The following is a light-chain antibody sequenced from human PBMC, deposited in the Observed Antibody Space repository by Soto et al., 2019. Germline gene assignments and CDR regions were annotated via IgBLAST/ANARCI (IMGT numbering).Light chain of an antibody. CDR1: HTVSSSY. Sequence: EIVLTQSPGTLSLSPGERATLSCRASHTVSSSYLAWYQQKPGQAPRLLIYGASSRATGIPERFSGSGSGTDFTLTISRLEPEDFAVYYCQQYGSSPRTFGQGAKVDI. CDR2: GAS. J-gene: IGKJ1*01. V-gene: IGKV3-20*01. CDR3: QQYGSSPRT.